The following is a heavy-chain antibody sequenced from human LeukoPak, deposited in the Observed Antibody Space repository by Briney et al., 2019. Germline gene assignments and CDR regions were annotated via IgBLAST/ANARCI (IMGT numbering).Heavy chain of an antibody. CDR2: IRYDGSNK. Sequence: GGSLRLSCAASGFIFNSYGMHWVRQAPGKGLEWVAFIRYDGSNKYYADSVKGRFTISRDNSKNTLYLQMNSLRAEDTAVYYCAKSPGSSGYYYVDYWGQGTLVTVSS. D-gene: IGHD3-22*01. CDR3: AKSPGSSGYYYVDY. CDR1: GFIFNSYG. V-gene: IGHV3-30*02. J-gene: IGHJ4*02.